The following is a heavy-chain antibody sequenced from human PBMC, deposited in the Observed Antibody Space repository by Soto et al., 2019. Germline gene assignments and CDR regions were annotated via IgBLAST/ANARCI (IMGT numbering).Heavy chain of an antibody. Sequence: GGSLRLSCVASGFPFSSFTMNWVRQAPGRGLEWVSIISHTGGISYYSDSVRGRFTISRDNSKNTVYLQMNNLRDDDTAVYYCATRSTNGWSRYRWFGPWGQGTLVTVSS. D-gene: IGHD6-19*01. V-gene: IGHV3-23*01. CDR1: GFPFSSFT. J-gene: IGHJ5*02. CDR3: ATRSTNGWSRYRWFGP. CDR2: ISHTGGIS.